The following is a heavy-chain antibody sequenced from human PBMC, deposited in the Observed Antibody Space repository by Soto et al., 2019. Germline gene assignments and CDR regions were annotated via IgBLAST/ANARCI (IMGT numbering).Heavy chain of an antibody. CDR3: ARASRGNYDSFTGYYEAWFDP. CDR2: IYYNGKT. J-gene: IGHJ5*02. CDR1: GASITSGPYF. V-gene: IGHV4-31*03. Sequence: QVQLQESGPGLVKPSQTLSLTCTISGASITSGPYFWSWVRQHPGEGLEWIGDIYYNGKTDYNPSLGSRVILSVDTSKSQFSLKVTSVTAADTAVYYCARASRGNYDSFTGYYEAWFDPWGQGTLVSVSS. D-gene: IGHD3-9*01.